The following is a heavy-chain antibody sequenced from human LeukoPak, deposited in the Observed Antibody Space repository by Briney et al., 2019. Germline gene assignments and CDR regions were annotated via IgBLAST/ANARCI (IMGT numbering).Heavy chain of an antibody. CDR3: AKDGRNNSDY. Sequence: ASVKASCKASGYTFTGYYMDWVRQAPGQGLEWMGWINPNSGGTNYEQKFQGRVTMTRDTSISTAYMELSRLRSDDTAVYYCAKDGRNNSDYWGQGTLVTVSS. J-gene: IGHJ4*02. D-gene: IGHD3/OR15-3a*01. CDR2: INPNSGGT. V-gene: IGHV1-2*02. CDR1: GYTFTGYY.